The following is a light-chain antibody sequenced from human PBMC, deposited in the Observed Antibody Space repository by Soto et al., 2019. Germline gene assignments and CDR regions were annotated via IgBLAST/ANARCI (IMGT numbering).Light chain of an antibody. CDR1: SSNIGSNH. V-gene: IGLV1-47*01. J-gene: IGLJ2*01. CDR3: AAWDDSLSGPV. Sequence: QSVLTQPPSASGTPGQRVTISCSGGSSNIGSNHLYWYQQLPGTAPKLLIFRNNQRPSGVPDRFSGSKSGTSASLAISGLRSEDEADYYCAAWDDSLSGPVFGGGTELTVL. CDR2: RNN.